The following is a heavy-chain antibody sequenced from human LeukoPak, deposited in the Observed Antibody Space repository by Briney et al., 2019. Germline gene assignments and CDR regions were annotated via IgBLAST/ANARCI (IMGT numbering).Heavy chain of an antibody. D-gene: IGHD6-19*01. Sequence: GGSLRLSCAASGFTFSSYEMNWVRQAPGKGLEWVSYISRGGSTIYYADSVKGRFTISRDNAKNSLFLQMNSLRAEDTAVYYCARNQGIGVACDHWGQGNLVTVFS. CDR2: ISRGGSTI. J-gene: IGHJ4*02. V-gene: IGHV3-48*03. CDR1: GFTFSSYE. CDR3: ARNQGIGVACDH.